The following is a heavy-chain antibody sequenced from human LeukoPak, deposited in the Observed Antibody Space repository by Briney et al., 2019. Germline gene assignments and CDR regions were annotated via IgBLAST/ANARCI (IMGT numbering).Heavy chain of an antibody. CDR1: GFTFSSYA. CDR3: AREEGYYYGMDV. Sequence: PGRSLRLSCAASGFTFSSYAMHWVRQAPGKGLEWVAVISYDGSNKYYADSVKGRFTISRDNSKNTLYLQMNSLRAEDTAVYYCAREEGYYYGMDVWGQGTTVTVSS. V-gene: IGHV3-30*04. J-gene: IGHJ6*02. CDR2: ISYDGSNK.